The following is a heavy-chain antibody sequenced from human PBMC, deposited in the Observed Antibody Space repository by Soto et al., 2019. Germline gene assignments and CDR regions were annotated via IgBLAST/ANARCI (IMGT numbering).Heavy chain of an antibody. D-gene: IGHD3-9*01. CDR2: INPFFKGT. V-gene: IGHV1-69*01. J-gene: IGHJ6*02. CDR3: ARDVQVNYFDNTYHYYAMDV. Sequence: QVQLVQSGTEVKMPGSSVKVSCKAFGGTFSDHAVSWVRQAPGQGLEWMGVINPFFKGTKYAQKFQGRLTITADDSTSTAYMDLYSLISEDTAVYHCARDVQVNYFDNTYHYYAMDVWGQGTTVIVSS. CDR1: GGTFSDHA.